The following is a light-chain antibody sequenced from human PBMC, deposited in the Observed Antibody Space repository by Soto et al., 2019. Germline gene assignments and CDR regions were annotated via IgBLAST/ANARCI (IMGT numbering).Light chain of an antibody. J-gene: IGKJ5*01. V-gene: IGKV3-20*01. CDR3: QQYGSSPIT. Sequence: IVLTHAPGTLSFSPGERATLSFRAIQSVSSNLAWYQQKPGQAPRLLIYGASSRATGIPDRFSGSGSGTDFTLTISRLEPEDFAVYYCQQYGSSPITFGQGTRLEIK. CDR1: QSVSSN. CDR2: GAS.